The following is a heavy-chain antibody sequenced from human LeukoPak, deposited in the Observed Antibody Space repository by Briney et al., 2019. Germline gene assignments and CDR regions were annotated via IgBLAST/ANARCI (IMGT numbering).Heavy chain of an antibody. CDR2: ISGSGGST. Sequence: PGGSLRLSCAASGFTFSSYGMSWVRQAPGKGLEWVSAISGSGGSTYYADSVKGRFTISRDNSKNTLYLQMNSLRAEDTAVYYCAKFLGNQLLWNPFDYWGQGTLVTVSS. V-gene: IGHV3-23*01. CDR1: GFTFSSYG. J-gene: IGHJ4*02. CDR3: AKFLGNQLLWNPFDY. D-gene: IGHD2-2*01.